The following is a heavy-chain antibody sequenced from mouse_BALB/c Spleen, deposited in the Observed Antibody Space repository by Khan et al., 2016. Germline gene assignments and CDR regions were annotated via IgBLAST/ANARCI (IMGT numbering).Heavy chain of an antibody. CDR3: AKGLGAMDY. V-gene: IGHV1-77*01. CDR1: GYTFTDYV. D-gene: IGHD3-3*01. Sequence: QVQLQQSGPELVKPGASVKMSCKASGYTFTDYVISWVKQRTGQGLEWIGAIYPGSGSTYYNEKFKGKATLTADKSSNTAYMQHSGLTSEDSAVDVCAKGLGAMDYWGQGTSVTVSS. CDR2: IYPGSGST. J-gene: IGHJ4*01.